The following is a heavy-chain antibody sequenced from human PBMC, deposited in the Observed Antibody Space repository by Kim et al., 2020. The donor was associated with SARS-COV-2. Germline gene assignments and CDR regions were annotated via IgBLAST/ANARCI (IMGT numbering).Heavy chain of an antibody. J-gene: IGHJ4*02. Sequence: SETLSLTCTVSGGSISSYYWSWIRQPPGKGLEWIGYIYYSGSTNYNPSLKSRVTISVDTSKNQFSLKLSSVTAADTAVYYCASEPDFDYWGQGTLVTVSS. V-gene: IGHV4-59*01. CDR1: GGSISSYY. CDR3: ASEPDFDY. CDR2: IYYSGST.